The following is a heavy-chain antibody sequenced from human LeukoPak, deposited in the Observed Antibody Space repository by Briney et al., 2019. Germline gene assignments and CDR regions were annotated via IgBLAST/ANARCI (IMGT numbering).Heavy chain of an antibody. D-gene: IGHD6-13*01. CDR3: ARDGAAGTSYYGMDV. Sequence: PGGSLRLSCAASGFTVSSNYMSWVRQAPGKGLEWVSVIYSGGSTYYADSVKGRFTISRHNSKNTLYLQMSSLRAEDTAVYYCARDGAAGTSYYGMDVWGQGTTVTVSS. V-gene: IGHV3-53*04. CDR1: GFTVSSNY. CDR2: IYSGGST. J-gene: IGHJ6*02.